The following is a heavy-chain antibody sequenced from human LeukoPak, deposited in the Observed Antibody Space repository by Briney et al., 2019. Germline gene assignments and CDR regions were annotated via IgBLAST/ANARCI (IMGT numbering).Heavy chain of an antibody. D-gene: IGHD5-12*01. CDR2: ISAHNDNT. V-gene: IGHV1-18*01. J-gene: IGHJ4*02. Sequence: EASVKVSCKASGYTFTSYGISWVRQAPGQGLEWMGWISAHNDNTNYAQKLQGRVTMTTDTSTSTAYMELRSLRSDDTAVYYCARVKRGYSGYDYTYWGQGTLVTVSS. CDR1: GYTFTSYG. CDR3: ARVKRGYSGYDYTY.